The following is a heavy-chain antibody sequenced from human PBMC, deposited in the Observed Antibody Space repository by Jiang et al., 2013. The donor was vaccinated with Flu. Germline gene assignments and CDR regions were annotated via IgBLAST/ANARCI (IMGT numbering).Heavy chain of an antibody. CDR2: ISSTGST. D-gene: IGHD2-21*01. CDR1: GGSISSYY. V-gene: IGHV4-4*09. CDR3: ARSDSYCGGDCYVFDAFDI. J-gene: IGHJ3*02. Sequence: PGLVKPSETLSLTCTISGGSISSYYWSWIRRPPGKGLEWMGYISSTGSTNNNPSLNSRVTISLDTSKNQFSLRLSSVTAADTAVYYCARSDSYCGGDCYVFDAFDIWGQGTVVTVSS.